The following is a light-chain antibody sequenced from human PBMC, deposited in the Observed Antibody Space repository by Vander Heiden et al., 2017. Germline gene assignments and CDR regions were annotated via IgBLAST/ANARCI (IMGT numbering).Light chain of an antibody. Sequence: DIQLTQSPSTLSASVGDRVTITCRASENVNSWLAWYQQKPGRAPKLLIYDVSRVESGVPSRCSGTRSGTEFTLTISSLQPDDFATYYCQQDNSYVTFGQGTLVEIK. J-gene: IGKJ1*01. V-gene: IGKV1-5*01. CDR1: ENVNSW. CDR3: QQDNSYVT. CDR2: DVS.